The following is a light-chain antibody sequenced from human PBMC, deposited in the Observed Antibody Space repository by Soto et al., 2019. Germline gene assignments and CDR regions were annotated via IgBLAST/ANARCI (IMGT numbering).Light chain of an antibody. V-gene: IGKV3-20*01. J-gene: IGKJ2*01. CDR1: QSVSSSY. CDR2: GAS. CDR3: QQYDSSPYT. Sequence: EIVLTQSPGTLSLSPGERVTLSCRASQSVSSSYLAWYQQKPGQAPRLLIYGASSRATGIPDRFSGSGSGTDFTLTISRLEPEDFAVYYCQQYDSSPYTFGQGTKQEIK.